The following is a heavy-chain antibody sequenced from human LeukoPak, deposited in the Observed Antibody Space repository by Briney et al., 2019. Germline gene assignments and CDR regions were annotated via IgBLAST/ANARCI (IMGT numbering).Heavy chain of an antibody. J-gene: IGHJ4*02. CDR1: GFTFSTYG. V-gene: IGHV3-30*18. CDR3: AKGLSYDSSGYYYLNY. CDR2: ILYDGNNK. D-gene: IGHD3-22*01. Sequence: PGGYLRLSCAASGFTFSTYGMHWVRQAPGKGLEWVALILYDGNNKYYADSVKGRFTISRDNSKNTLYLQMNSLRAEDTAVYYCAKGLSYDSSGYYYLNYWGQGTLVTVSS.